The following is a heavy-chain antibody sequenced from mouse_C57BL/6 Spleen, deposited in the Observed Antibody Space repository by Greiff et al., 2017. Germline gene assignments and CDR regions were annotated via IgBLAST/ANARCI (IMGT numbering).Heavy chain of an antibody. CDR1: GFTFSSYA. CDR3: AREYSWFAY. Sequence: EVQLVESGGGLVKPGGSLKLSCAASGFTFSSYAMSWVRQTPEKRLEWVATISDGGSYTYYPDNVKGRFTISRDNAKNNLYLQMSHLKSEDTAMYYCAREYSWFAYWGQGTLVTVSA. V-gene: IGHV5-4*01. CDR2: ISDGGSYT. J-gene: IGHJ3*01.